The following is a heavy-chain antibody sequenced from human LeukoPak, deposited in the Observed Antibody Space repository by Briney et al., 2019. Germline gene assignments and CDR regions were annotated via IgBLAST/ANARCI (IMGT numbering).Heavy chain of an antibody. V-gene: IGHV5-51*01. CDR1: GYSFTSYW. CDR3: AREWELLTGPND. D-gene: IGHD1-26*01. J-gene: IGHJ4*02. Sequence: GESLHISSQGYGYSFTSYWIRWVRQMPGTGLEWMGIIYPGDSDTRYSPSFQGQVTISADKSISTAYMQWSSLKASDTAMYYCAREWELLTGPNDWGQGTLVTVSS. CDR2: IYPGDSDT.